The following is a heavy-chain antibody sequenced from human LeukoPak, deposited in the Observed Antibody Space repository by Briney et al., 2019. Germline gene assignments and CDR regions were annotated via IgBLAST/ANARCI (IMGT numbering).Heavy chain of an antibody. V-gene: IGHV6-1*01. Sequence: SQTLSLTCAISGDSVSSNSAAWNWIRQSPSRGLEWLGRTYYRSKWYNDYAVSVKSRITINPDTSKNQFSLQLNSVTPEDTTVYYCARGLTKYRYSSSSGWFDHWGQGTLVTVSS. J-gene: IGHJ5*02. CDR1: GDSVSSNSAA. D-gene: IGHD6-6*01. CDR3: ARGLTKYRYSSSSGWFDH. CDR2: TYYRSKWYN.